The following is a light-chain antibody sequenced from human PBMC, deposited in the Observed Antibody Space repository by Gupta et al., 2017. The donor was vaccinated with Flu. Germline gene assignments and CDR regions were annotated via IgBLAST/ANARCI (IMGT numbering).Light chain of an antibody. CDR2: ASS. J-gene: IGKJ1*01. V-gene: IGKV1-39*01. Sequence: DIQMTQSPSSLSASVGDRVTITCRASRTITNYLNWYQQRPGKAPKLLIYASSNLQSGVPSRFSGTGSGTEFTLTISKRQPEDIATYYCQQCDTTPRTFGQGTKVEIK. CDR3: QQCDTTPRT. CDR1: RTITNY.